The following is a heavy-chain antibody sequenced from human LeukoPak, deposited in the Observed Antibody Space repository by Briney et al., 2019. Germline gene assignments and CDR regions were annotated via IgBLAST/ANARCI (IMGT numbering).Heavy chain of an antibody. V-gene: IGHV3-23*01. CDR2: ISGSGGST. CDR3: AKERDFWSGYYGPCDY. D-gene: IGHD3-3*01. Sequence: GGSLRLSCAASGFTFSSYAMSWVRQAPGKGLEWVSAISGSGGSTYYADSVKGRFTISRDNSKNTLYLQINSLRAEDTAVYYCAKERDFWSGYYGPCDYWGQGTLVTVSS. CDR1: GFTFSSYA. J-gene: IGHJ4*02.